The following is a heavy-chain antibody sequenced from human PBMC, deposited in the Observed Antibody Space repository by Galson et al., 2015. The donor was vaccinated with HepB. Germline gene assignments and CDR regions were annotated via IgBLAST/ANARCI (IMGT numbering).Heavy chain of an antibody. CDR2: ITYDGSDK. D-gene: IGHD3-22*01. CDR3: STGKPPITLAFTTGDFDS. Sequence: SLRLSCAASGFIFSNYGMHWVRQAPGKGLEWVAVITYDGSDKYYADSVKGRFAVSRDNSKNTLHLETNSLRTEDTAVYYCSTGKPPITLAFTTGDFDSWGQGTLVTVSS. J-gene: IGHJ4*02. V-gene: IGHV3-30*03. CDR1: GFIFSNYG.